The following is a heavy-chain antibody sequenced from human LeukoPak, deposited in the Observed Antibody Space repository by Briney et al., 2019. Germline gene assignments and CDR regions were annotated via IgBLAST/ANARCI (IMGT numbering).Heavy chain of an antibody. CDR2: ISGSGGST. J-gene: IGHJ4*02. V-gene: IGHV3-23*01. CDR3: ANQWLLLGAFDF. Sequence: GGSLRLSCAASGITSSNYAMSWVRQAPGKGLEWVSSISGSGGSTYYADSVKGRFTISRDNSKNTRYLQMNSLRAEDTAVYYCANQWLLLGAFDFWGQGTLVTVSS. D-gene: IGHD3-22*01. CDR1: GITSSNYA.